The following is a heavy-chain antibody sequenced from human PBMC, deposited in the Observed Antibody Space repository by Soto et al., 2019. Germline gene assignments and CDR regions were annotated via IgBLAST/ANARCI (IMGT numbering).Heavy chain of an antibody. Sequence: QVQLQESGPGLVKPSETLSLTCTVSGGSISTYYWTWIRQSPGKGLEWIGYVYYSGSTDYNPSLRRRVTISVDTSKNQFSLELRSVTPADTAVYYCTREYNYGHNWFDPWGQGTLVTVSS. D-gene: IGHD3-10*01. CDR1: GGSISTYY. J-gene: IGHJ5*02. V-gene: IGHV4-59*01. CDR3: TREYNYGHNWFDP. CDR2: VYYSGST.